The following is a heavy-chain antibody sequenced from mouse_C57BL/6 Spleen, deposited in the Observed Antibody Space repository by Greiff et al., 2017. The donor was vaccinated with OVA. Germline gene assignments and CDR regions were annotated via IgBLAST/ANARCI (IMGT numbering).Heavy chain of an antibody. V-gene: IGHV1-19*01. J-gene: IGHJ2*01. CDR3: AREGSYFDY. CDR2: INPYNGGT. CDR1: GYTFTDYY. Sequence: EVQLQESGPVLVKPGASVKMSCKASGYTFTDYYMNWVKQSHGKSLEWIGVINPYNGGTSYNQKFKGKATLTVDKSSRTAYMELNSLTSEDSAVYYCAREGSYFDYWGQGTTLTVSS.